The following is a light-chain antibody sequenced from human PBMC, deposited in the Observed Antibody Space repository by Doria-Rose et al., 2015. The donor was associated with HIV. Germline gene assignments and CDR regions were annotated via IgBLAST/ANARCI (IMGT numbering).Light chain of an antibody. Sequence: MTQSHKFMSTSLGDRVSITCKASKDVGSAVAWYQQKPGQSPRLLIYWATTRHAGVPNRFTVSGSGTDYTLTISNVQSEDLADYFCQQYSSYSYTFGGGTKLEIK. CDR3: QQYSSYSYT. J-gene: IGKJ4*02. V-gene: IGKV1-27*01. CDR1: KDVGSA. CDR2: WAT.